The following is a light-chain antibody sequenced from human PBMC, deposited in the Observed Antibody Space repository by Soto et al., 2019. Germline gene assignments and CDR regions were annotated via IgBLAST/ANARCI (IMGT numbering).Light chain of an antibody. CDR2: GAS. CDR1: QSVATSQ. V-gene: IGKV3-20*01. J-gene: IGKJ1*01. CDR3: QQFASSPRT. Sequence: IVLTQSPGTLSLSPGERATLFCRASQSVATSQLAWYQQTPGQAPRLLIGASTRATGIPDRFSGSGSGTDLTITISRLEPEDFAVDYCQQFASSPRTFGQGTKVDIK.